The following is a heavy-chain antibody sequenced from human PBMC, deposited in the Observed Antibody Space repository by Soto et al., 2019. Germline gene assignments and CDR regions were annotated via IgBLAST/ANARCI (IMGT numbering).Heavy chain of an antibody. J-gene: IGHJ4*02. V-gene: IGHV3-23*01. CDR1: GFTFSSYA. CDR3: AKDKGVSYCGGDCYTAVDY. D-gene: IGHD2-21*02. Sequence: GGSLRLSCAASGFTFSSYAMSWVRQAPGKGLEWVSAISGSGGSTYYADSVKGRFTISRDNSKNTLYLQMNSLRAEDTAVYYCAKDKGVSYCGGDCYTAVDYWGQGTLVTVSS. CDR2: ISGSGGST.